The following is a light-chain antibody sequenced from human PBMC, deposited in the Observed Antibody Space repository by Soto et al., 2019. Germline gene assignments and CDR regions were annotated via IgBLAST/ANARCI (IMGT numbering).Light chain of an antibody. J-gene: IGLJ1*01. CDR3: SSYTTSYFYV. Sequence: QSALTQPASVSGSPGQSITISCTGTNSDIGNYNYVSWYQHHPGKAPKLLIYGVSNRPSGVSNRFSASKSAFTASLTISGLQAEDEAHYYCSSYTTSYFYVFGPGTKVT. V-gene: IGLV2-14*01. CDR2: GVS. CDR1: NSDIGNYNY.